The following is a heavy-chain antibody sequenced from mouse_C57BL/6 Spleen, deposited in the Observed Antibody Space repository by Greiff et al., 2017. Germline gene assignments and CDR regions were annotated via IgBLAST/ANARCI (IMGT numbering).Heavy chain of an antibody. CDR1: GYTFTSYW. D-gene: IGHD1-1*01. CDR3: ARAYYYGSSSWYFDV. V-gene: IGHV1-53*01. J-gene: IGHJ1*03. Sequence: QVQLKQPGTELVKPGASVKLSCKASGYTFTSYWMHWVKQRPGPGLEWIGNINPSNGGTNYNEKFKSKATLTVDKSSSTAYMQLSSLTSEDSAVYYCARAYYYGSSSWYFDVWGTGTTVTVSS. CDR2: INPSNGGT.